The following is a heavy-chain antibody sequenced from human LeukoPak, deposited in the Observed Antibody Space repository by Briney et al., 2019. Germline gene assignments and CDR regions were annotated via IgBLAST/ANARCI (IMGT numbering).Heavy chain of an antibody. CDR1: GGSFSGYY. J-gene: IGHJ4*02. D-gene: IGHD3-3*01. Sequence: SETLSLTCAVYGGSFSGYYCSWIRQPPGKGLEWIGEINHSGSTNYNPSLKSRVTISVDTSKNQFSLKLSSVTAADTAVYYCARVSGSKDYWGQGTLVTVSS. CDR2: INHSGST. CDR3: ARVSGSKDY. V-gene: IGHV4-34*01.